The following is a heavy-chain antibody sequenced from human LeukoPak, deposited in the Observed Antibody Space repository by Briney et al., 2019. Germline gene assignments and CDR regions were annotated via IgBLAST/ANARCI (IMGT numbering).Heavy chain of an antibody. V-gene: IGHV3-33*01. CDR1: GFTISSYG. Sequence: PGGSLRLSCAASGFTISSYGMHWVRQAPGKGLEGVAVIWYDGSNKYYADSVKGRFTISRDNSKNTLYLQMNSLRAEDTAVYYCAREPYYYGSGRSRGSAFDIWGQGTMVTVSS. D-gene: IGHD3-10*01. J-gene: IGHJ3*02. CDR3: AREPYYYGSGRSRGSAFDI. CDR2: IWYDGSNK.